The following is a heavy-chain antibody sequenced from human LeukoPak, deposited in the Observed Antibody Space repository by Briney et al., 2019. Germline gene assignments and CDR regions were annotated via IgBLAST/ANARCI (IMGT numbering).Heavy chain of an antibody. D-gene: IGHD6-13*01. CDR3: ADSIAAAGTHLGC. CDR2: ISGSGGST. CDR1: GFTFSSYA. J-gene: IGHJ4*02. V-gene: IGHV3-23*01. Sequence: GGSLRLSCAAPGFTFSSYAMSWVRQAPGKGLEWVSAISGSGGSTYYADSVKGRFTISRDNSKNTLYLQMNSLRAEDTAVYYSADSIAAAGTHLGCWGQGTLVTVSS.